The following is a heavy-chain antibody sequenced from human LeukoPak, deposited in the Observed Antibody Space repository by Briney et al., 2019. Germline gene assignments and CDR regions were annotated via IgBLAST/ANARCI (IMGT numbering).Heavy chain of an antibody. CDR3: ARENDYYDSNGYPDY. D-gene: IGHD3-22*01. Sequence: PSETLSLTCTVSGGSISSYYWSWIRQPAGKGLEWIGRIYTSGSTNYNPSLTSRVTMSVDTSKNQFSLKLSSVTAADTAVYYCARENDYYDSNGYPDYWGQGTLVTVSS. J-gene: IGHJ4*02. CDR2: IYTSGST. V-gene: IGHV4-4*07. CDR1: GGSISSYY.